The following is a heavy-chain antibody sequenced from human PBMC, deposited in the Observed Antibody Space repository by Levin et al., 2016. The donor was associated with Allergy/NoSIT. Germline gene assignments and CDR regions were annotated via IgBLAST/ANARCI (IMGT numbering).Heavy chain of an antibody. V-gene: IGHV4-39*01. J-gene: IGHJ6*02. CDR2: IYYSGST. CDR1: GGSISSSSYY. Sequence: GSLRLSCTVSGGSISSSSYYWGWIRQPPGKGLEWIGSIYYSGSTYYNPSLKSRVTISVDTSKNQFSLKLSSVTAADTAVYYCARRVVPAAMGYYYGMDVWGQGTTVTVSS. CDR3: ARRVVPAAMGYYYGMDV. D-gene: IGHD2-2*01.